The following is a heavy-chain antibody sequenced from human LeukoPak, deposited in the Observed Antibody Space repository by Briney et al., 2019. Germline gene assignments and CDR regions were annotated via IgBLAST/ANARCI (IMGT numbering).Heavy chain of an antibody. V-gene: IGHV3-7*01. D-gene: IGHD6-6*01. CDR3: VRFGYVAALEA. CDR2: INPAGTET. J-gene: IGHJ4*02. CDR1: GFYFSAYW. Sequence: GGSLRLSCAASGFYFSAYWMTWVRQAPGSGLEFVANINPAGTETYYADSVKVRFTISRDNAKNFLFLQMNSLRAEDTAVYHCVRFGYVAALEAWGQGTLVTVSS.